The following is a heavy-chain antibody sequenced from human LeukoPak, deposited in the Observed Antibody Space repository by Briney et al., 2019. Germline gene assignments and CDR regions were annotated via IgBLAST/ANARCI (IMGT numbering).Heavy chain of an antibody. CDR3: AKAIAAASGWFDP. J-gene: IGHJ5*02. D-gene: IGHD6-13*01. V-gene: IGHV3-30*02. CDR1: GFTLSNYA. Sequence: PGGSLRLSCAASSGFTLSNYAMNWVRQAPGKGLEWVAFVRYDGGGKKYADSVKGRFTISRDNSKNTLYLQMNSLRAEDTAVYYCAKAIAAASGWFDPWGQGTLVTVSS. CDR2: VRYDGGGK.